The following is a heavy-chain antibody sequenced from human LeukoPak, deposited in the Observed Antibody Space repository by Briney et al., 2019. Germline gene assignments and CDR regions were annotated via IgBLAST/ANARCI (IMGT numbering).Heavy chain of an antibody. J-gene: IGHJ4*02. D-gene: IGHD1-26*01. CDR2: ITGSGAST. V-gene: IGHV3-23*01. Sequence: GGSLRLSCTASGFTFNNYAMTWVRQAPGKGLEWVSAITGSGASTNYADSVKGRFTISRENSKNTIYLQMNSLRAEDTAVYYCAKEWELLTSVDFDYWGQGTLVTVSS. CDR3: AKEWELLTSVDFDY. CDR1: GFTFNNYA.